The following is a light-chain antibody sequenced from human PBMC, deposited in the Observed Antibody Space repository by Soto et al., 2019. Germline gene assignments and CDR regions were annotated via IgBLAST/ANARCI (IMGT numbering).Light chain of an antibody. CDR1: HSVSSSY. CDR2: GAS. CDR3: QQYGSSPPWT. Sequence: EIVLTQSPGTLSLSPWERATLSCRASHSVSSSYLAWYQQKPGQAPRLLIYGASSRSTGIPDRFSGSGSGTDFTLTISRLEPEDFAVYYCQQYGSSPPWTFGQGTKVDIK. J-gene: IGKJ1*01. V-gene: IGKV3-20*01.